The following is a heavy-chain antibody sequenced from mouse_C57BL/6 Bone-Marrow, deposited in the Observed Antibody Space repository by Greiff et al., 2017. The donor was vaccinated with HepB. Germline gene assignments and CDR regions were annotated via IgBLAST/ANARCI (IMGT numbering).Heavy chain of an antibody. CDR3: ALAFNFDY. CDR2: ISYDGSN. Sequence: ESGPGLVKPSQSLSLTCSVTGYSITSGYYWNWIRQFPGNKLEWMSYISYDGSNNYNPSLKNRISITRDTTKNQFFLKLNSMTTEDTATYYCALAFNFDYGGQGTTLTVSS. CDR1: GYSITSGYY. J-gene: IGHJ2*01. V-gene: IGHV3-6*01.